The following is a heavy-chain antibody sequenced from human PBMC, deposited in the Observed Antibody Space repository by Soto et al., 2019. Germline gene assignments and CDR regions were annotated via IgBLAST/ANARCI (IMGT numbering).Heavy chain of an antibody. J-gene: IGHJ4*02. Sequence: SETLSLTCTVSGGSISSGDYYWSWIRQPPGKGLEWIGYIYYSGSTYYNPSLKSRVTISVDTSKNQFSLKLSSVTAADTAVYYCARATHYYDSSGYYDFDYWGQGTLVTVSS. CDR3: ARATHYYDSSGYYDFDY. D-gene: IGHD3-22*01. CDR1: GGSISSGDYY. CDR2: IYYSGST. V-gene: IGHV4-30-4*01.